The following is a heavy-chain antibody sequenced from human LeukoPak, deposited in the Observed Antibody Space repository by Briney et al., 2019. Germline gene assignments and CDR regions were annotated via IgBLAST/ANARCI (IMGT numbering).Heavy chain of an antibody. Sequence: GGSLRLSCAASGFTFSSYWMHWVRQAPGKGLVWVSRINSDGSSTSYADSVKGRFTISRDNAKNTLYLQMNSLRAEDTAVYYCARVSGRDRNCSSTSCRRYYYYYMDVWGKGTTVTVSS. D-gene: IGHD2-2*01. CDR2: INSDGSST. CDR3: ARVSGRDRNCSSTSCRRYYYYYMDV. CDR1: GFTFSSYW. J-gene: IGHJ6*03. V-gene: IGHV3-74*01.